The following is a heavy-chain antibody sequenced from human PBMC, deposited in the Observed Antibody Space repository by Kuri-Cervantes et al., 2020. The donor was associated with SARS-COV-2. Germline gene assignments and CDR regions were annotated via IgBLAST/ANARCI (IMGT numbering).Heavy chain of an antibody. CDR2: INHSGST. J-gene: IGHJ1*01. V-gene: IGHV4-34*01. CDR1: GGSFSGYY. D-gene: IGHD2-2*01. CDR3: ARGQYCSSTSRRYRGYFQH. Sequence: GSLRLSCAIYGGSFSGYYWSWIRQPPGKGLEWIGEINHSGSTNYNPSLKSRVTISVDTSKNQFSLKLSSVTAADTAVYCCARGQYCSSTSRRYRGYFQHWGQGTLVTVSS.